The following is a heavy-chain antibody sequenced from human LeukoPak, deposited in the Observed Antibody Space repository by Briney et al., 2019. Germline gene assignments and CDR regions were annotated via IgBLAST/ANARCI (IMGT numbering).Heavy chain of an antibody. CDR2: ISYDGTNK. Sequence: PGRSQRLSCATSGFTFNLYAIHWVRQAPGKGLEWVAVISYDGTNKYYADSVKGRFTISRDNSKDSLSLQMNSLRADDTAVYYCARGKWYDILTGPFDYWGQGTLVTVSS. CDR3: ARGKWYDILTGPFDY. D-gene: IGHD3-9*01. CDR1: GFTFNLYA. V-gene: IGHV3-30*04. J-gene: IGHJ4*02.